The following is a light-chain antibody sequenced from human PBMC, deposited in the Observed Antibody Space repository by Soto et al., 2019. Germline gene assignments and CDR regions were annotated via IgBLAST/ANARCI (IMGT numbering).Light chain of an antibody. CDR1: SSNFGSGYD. CDR3: QTYDTSLSGYV. CDR2: GNN. J-gene: IGLJ1*01. V-gene: IGLV1-40*01. Sequence: QSVLTQPPSVSGAPGQRVTISGTGSSSNFGSGYDVQWYQQLPGTAPKFLISGNNDRPSGLPDRFSASKSGTSASLAITGLQAEDEADYYCQTYDTSLSGYVFGTGTKVTVL.